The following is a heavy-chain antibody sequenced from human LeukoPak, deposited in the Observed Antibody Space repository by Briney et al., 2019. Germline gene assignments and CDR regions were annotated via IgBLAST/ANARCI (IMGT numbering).Heavy chain of an antibody. J-gene: IGHJ6*02. V-gene: IGHV4-30-4*01. Sequence: SETLSLTCTVSGGSISSGDYYWSWIRQPPGKGLEWIGYIYYSGSTYYNPSLKSRVTISVDTSKNQFSLKLSSVTAADTAVYYCARDAGYSSGWYESEYYYGMDVWGQGTTVTVSS. CDR1: GGSISSGDYY. CDR2: IYYSGST. CDR3: ARDAGYSSGWYESEYYYGMDV. D-gene: IGHD6-19*01.